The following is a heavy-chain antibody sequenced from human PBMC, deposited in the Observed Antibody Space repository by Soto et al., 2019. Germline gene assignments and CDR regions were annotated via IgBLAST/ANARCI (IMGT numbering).Heavy chain of an antibody. Sequence: QVQLVESGGGVVQPGRSLRLSCAASGFTFSSHAMHWVRQAPGKGMEWVAIISYDGSSQYYADSVKGRFTISSDNSKNTLYLQMNSLRAEATALYYCAKDRGRYCSGGTCYLFDYWGQGTLVTVSS. D-gene: IGHD2-15*01. J-gene: IGHJ4*02. CDR3: AKDRGRYCSGGTCYLFDY. CDR1: GFTFSSHA. CDR2: ISYDGSSQ. V-gene: IGHV3-30*04.